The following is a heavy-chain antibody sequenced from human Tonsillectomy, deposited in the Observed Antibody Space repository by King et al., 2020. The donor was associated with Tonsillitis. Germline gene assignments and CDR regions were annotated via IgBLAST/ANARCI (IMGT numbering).Heavy chain of an antibody. J-gene: IGHJ1*01. V-gene: IGHV3-30*18. Sequence: QLVQSGGGVVQPGRSLRLSCAASGFIFSSYGMYWVRQAPGKGLECVAVLSYDGSNNYYADSVKGRFTISRDNSKNTLYLQMNSLRAEDTAVYYCAKDQDDSSGYYYPHFQHWGQGTLVIVSS. CDR3: AKDQDDSSGYYYPHFQH. D-gene: IGHD3-22*01. CDR2: LSYDGSNN. CDR1: GFIFSSYG.